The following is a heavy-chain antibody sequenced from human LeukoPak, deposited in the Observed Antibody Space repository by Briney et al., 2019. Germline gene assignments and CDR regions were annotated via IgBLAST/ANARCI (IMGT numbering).Heavy chain of an antibody. CDR3: AKDSGWPLLRAAYFQH. CDR2: ISADGRST. J-gene: IGHJ1*01. V-gene: IGHV3-43*02. Sequence: GGSLRLSCAASGFTFDNYAIHWVRQAPGKGLEWVSLISADGRSTYYADSVKGRFTISRDNSKNSLYLQMRSLRTEDTALYYCAKDSGWPLLRAAYFQHCAQGTLVNVSS. CDR1: GFTFDNYA. D-gene: IGHD2-15*01.